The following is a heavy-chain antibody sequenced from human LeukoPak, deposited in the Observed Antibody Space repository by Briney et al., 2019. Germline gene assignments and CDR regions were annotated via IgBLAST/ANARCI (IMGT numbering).Heavy chain of an antibody. CDR3: AKSSLLSRYCTSTSCYGDFDY. J-gene: IGHJ4*02. CDR2: ISSSGSTI. V-gene: IGHV3-48*03. Sequence: GGSLRLCCAASGFTFSSYEMNWVRQAPGKGLEWVSYISSSGSTIYYADSVKGRFTISRDNSKNTLYLQMNSLRAEDTAVYYCAKSSLLSRYCTSTSCYGDFDYWGQGTLVTVSS. CDR1: GFTFSSYE. D-gene: IGHD2-2*01.